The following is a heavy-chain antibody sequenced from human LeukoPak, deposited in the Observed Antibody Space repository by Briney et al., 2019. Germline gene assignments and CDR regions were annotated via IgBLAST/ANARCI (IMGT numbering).Heavy chain of an antibody. CDR1: GFTFTSYG. CDR3: AKGAVAPAME. D-gene: IGHD5-18*01. CDR2: ISANGGST. J-gene: IGHJ4*02. V-gene: IGHV3-23*01. Sequence: GGSLRLSCAASGFTFTSYGMSWVRQAPGKGLEWVSVISANGGSTYYADSVKGRFTISRDNSKNTLYLQMNSLTAEDTAVYYCAKGAVAPAMEGGQGILVTVSS.